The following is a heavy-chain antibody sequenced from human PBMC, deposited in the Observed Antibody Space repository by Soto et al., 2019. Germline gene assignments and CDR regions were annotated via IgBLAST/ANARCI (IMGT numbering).Heavy chain of an antibody. CDR2: IWYDGSNK. D-gene: IGHD6-19*01. CDR3: ARDLYSSGWYDLDY. J-gene: IGHJ4*02. Sequence: QVQLVESGGGVVQPGRSLRLSCAASGFTFSSYGMHWVRQAPGKGLEWVAVIWYDGSNKYYADYVKGRFTISRDNSKNTLYLQMNSLTAEDTAVYYCARDLYSSGWYDLDYWGQGTLVTVSS. V-gene: IGHV3-33*01. CDR1: GFTFSSYG.